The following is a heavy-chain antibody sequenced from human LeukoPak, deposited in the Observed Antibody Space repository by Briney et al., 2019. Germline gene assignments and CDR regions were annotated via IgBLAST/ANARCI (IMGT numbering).Heavy chain of an antibody. CDR1: GFTFSSYA. J-gene: IGHJ4*02. CDR3: AKDMTLYCGGDCYSFDY. D-gene: IGHD2-21*02. V-gene: IGHV3-23*01. CDR2: ISGSGGST. Sequence: GGSLRLSCAASGFTFSSYAMSWVRQAPGKGLEWVSAISGSGGSTYYTDSVKGRFTISRDNSKNTLYLQMNSLRAEDTAVYYCAKDMTLYCGGDCYSFDYWGQGTLVTVSS.